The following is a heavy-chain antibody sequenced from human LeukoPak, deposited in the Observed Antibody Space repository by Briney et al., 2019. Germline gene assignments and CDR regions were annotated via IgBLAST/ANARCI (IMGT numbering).Heavy chain of an antibody. J-gene: IGHJ4*02. D-gene: IGHD2/OR15-2a*01. CDR3: ARDFFDTPPDY. Sequence: SETLSLTCTASGGSISSYYWSWIRQPPGKGLEWIGYISYSGRTNYNPSLKSRVTITVGTSKNQFSLKLSSVTAADTAVYYCARDFFDTPPDYWGQGTLVTVSS. CDR2: ISYSGRT. CDR1: GGSISSYY. V-gene: IGHV4-59*12.